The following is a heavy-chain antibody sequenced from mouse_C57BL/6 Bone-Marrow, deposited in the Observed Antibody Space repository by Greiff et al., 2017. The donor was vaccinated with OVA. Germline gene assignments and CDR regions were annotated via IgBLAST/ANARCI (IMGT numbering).Heavy chain of an antibody. D-gene: IGHD1-1*01. CDR3: ARTATVVEGTWFAY. V-gene: IGHV1-31*01. Sequence: VQLQQSGPELVKPGASVKISCKASGYSFTGYYMHWVKQSPGNILDWIGYIYPYNGVSSYNQKFKGKATLTVDKSSSTAYMELRSLTSEDSAVYYCARTATVVEGTWFAYWGQGTLVTVSA. J-gene: IGHJ3*01. CDR1: GYSFTGYY. CDR2: IYPYNGVS.